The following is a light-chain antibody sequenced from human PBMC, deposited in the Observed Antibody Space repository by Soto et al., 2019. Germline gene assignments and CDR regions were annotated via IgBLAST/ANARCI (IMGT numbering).Light chain of an antibody. Sequence: EIVLTQSPGTLSLSPGERATLSCRASQSVSSSSLAWYQQKPGQAPRLLIYATSSRAAGIPDRFSGSGSGRDFTLTISRLEPEDVAVYYCQQYGSSPWTFGQGTKVEIK. CDR2: ATS. J-gene: IGKJ1*01. CDR3: QQYGSSPWT. V-gene: IGKV3-20*01. CDR1: QSVSSSS.